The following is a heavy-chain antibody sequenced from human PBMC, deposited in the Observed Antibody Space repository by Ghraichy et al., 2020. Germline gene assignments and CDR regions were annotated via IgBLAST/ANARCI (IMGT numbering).Heavy chain of an antibody. Sequence: TLSLTCAVSGGSISSSNWWSWVRQPPGKGLEWIGEIYHSGSTNYNPSLKSRVTISVDKSKNQFSLKLSSVTAADTAVYYCARDPRPVYYDSSGHPFANAFDIWGQGTMVTVSS. D-gene: IGHD3-22*01. CDR2: IYHSGST. V-gene: IGHV4-4*02. J-gene: IGHJ3*02. CDR1: GGSISSSNW. CDR3: ARDPRPVYYDSSGHPFANAFDI.